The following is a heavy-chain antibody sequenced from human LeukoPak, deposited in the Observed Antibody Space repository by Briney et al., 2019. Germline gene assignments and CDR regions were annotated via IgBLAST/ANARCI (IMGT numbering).Heavy chain of an antibody. V-gene: IGHV1-69*01. J-gene: IGHJ4*02. CDR2: IIPIFGTA. D-gene: IGHD5-18*01. Sequence: ASVKVSCKASGGTFSSYAISWVRQAPGQGLEWMGGIIPIFGTANYAQKFQGRVTTTADESTSTAYMELSSLRSEDTAVYYCAREDTAMVTFYWGQGTLVTVSS. CDR1: GGTFSSYA. CDR3: AREDTAMVTFY.